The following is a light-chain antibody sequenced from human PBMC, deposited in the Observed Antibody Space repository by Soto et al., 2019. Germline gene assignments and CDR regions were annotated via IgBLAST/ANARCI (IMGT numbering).Light chain of an antibody. J-gene: IGLJ1*01. Sequence: QAVVTQEPSLTVSPGGAVTLTCGSSTGAVTNGHYPYWFQQKPGQAPRTLIYDTTNRHSWTPARFSGSLLGGKAALTLSGAQPEDEDGYYCLISYNGPYVFGNGTKVTVL. V-gene: IGLV7-46*01. CDR1: TGAVTNGHY. CDR2: DTT. CDR3: LISYNGPYV.